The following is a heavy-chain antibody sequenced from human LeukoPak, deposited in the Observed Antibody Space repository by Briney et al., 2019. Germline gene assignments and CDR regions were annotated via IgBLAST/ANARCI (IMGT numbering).Heavy chain of an antibody. J-gene: IGHJ3*02. CDR2: ITGSGSTI. CDR1: GFTFSSYS. V-gene: IGHV3-48*04. CDR3: ARGPSIAARYDAFDI. D-gene: IGHD6-6*01. Sequence: GGSLRLSCAASGFTFSSYSMNWVRQAPGLGLEWVSYITGSGSTIYYADSVKGQFTISRDNAKNSLYLQVISLRAEDTAVYYCARGPSIAARYDAFDIWGQGTMVTVSS.